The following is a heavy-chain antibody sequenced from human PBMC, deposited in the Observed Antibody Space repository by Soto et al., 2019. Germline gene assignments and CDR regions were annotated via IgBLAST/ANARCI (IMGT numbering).Heavy chain of an antibody. CDR3: AKDPRSGWHYYFNQ. V-gene: IGHV3-23*01. CDR2: ISVSGGTT. D-gene: IGHD6-19*01. CDR1: RLSGSHKS. J-gene: IGHJ4*02. Sequence: TLRRPFAASRLSGSHKSRNWVRHPTGKGLECVSAISVSGGTTYYADSVEGRFTISRDNSKNTLYLQMNSLRAGDKAVYYCAKDPRSGWHYYFNQREQGTRV.